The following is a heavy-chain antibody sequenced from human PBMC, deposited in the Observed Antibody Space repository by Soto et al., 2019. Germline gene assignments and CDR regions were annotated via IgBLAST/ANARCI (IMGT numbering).Heavy chain of an antibody. J-gene: IGHJ4*02. Sequence: SETLSLTCAVSGGSFTSNNWWTWVRQPPGQGLEWIGEIYRTGSTNYNPSLKSRVTISLDKSENQFSLKVTSLTAADTAVYYCATHSPRGLERRQLDYWGQGTLVTVSS. V-gene: IGHV4-4*02. CDR1: GGSFTSNNW. CDR2: IYRTGST. D-gene: IGHD1-1*01. CDR3: ATHSPRGLERRQLDY.